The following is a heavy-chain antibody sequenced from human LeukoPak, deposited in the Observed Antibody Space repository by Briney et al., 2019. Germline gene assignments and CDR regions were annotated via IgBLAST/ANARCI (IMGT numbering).Heavy chain of an antibody. CDR2: ISGSGGAT. CDR1: GFTFNTYG. J-gene: IGHJ4*02. Sequence: GGTLRLSCAASGFTFNTYGMSWVRQAPGKGLEWVSGISGSGGATYYADSVKGRFTISRDDPHNTLYLQMNSLRAEDTAVYYCARVITGDIGYWGQGTLVTVSS. CDR3: ARVITGDIGY. V-gene: IGHV3-23*01. D-gene: IGHD7-27*01.